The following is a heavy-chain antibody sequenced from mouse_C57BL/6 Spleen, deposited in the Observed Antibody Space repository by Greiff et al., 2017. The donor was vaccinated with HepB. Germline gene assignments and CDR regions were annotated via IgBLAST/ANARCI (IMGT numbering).Heavy chain of an antibody. J-gene: IGHJ2*01. CDR1: GFTFSDYG. CDR2: ISSGSSTI. CDR3: ARRAYYSNSFDY. D-gene: IGHD2-5*01. V-gene: IGHV5-17*01. Sequence: VVESGGGLVKPGGSLKLSCAASGFTFSDYGMHWVRQAPEKGLEWVAYISSGSSTIYYADTVKGRFTISRDNAKNTLFLQMTSLRSEDTAMYYCARRAYYSNSFDYWGQGTTLTVSS.